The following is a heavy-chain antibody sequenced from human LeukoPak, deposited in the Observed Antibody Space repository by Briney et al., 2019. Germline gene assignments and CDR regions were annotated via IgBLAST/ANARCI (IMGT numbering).Heavy chain of an antibody. V-gene: IGHV4-30-4*01. CDR1: GGSIRSGDYC. CDR2: IYYSGNT. D-gene: IGHD1-20*01. CDR3: ACVTGLYYFDF. J-gene: IGHJ4*02. Sequence: SETLSLTCAVSGGSIRSGDYCWSWARQPPGKGLEWIGHIYYSGNTYYNPSLKSRVAISVDTSKNQFSLKLSSVTAADTAVYYCACVTGLYYFDFWGQGTLVTVSS.